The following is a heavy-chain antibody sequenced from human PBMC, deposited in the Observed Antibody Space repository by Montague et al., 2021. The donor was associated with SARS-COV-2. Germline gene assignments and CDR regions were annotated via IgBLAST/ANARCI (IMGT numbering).Heavy chain of an antibody. D-gene: IGHD3-22*01. V-gene: IGHV4-34*01. CDR2: INHSGST. CDR3: ARGPRITMIVVVITDIWFGP. J-gene: IGHJ5*02. CDR1: GGSFSGYY. Sequence: SETLSLTCAVYGGSFSGYYWSWIRQPPGKGLEWIGEINHSGSTNYNPSLKSRVTISVDTSKNQFSLKLSSVTAADTAVYYCARGPRITMIVVVITDIWFGPWGQGTLVTDST.